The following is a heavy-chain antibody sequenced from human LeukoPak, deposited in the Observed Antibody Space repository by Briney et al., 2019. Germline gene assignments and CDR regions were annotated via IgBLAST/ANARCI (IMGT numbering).Heavy chain of an antibody. J-gene: IGHJ4*02. CDR1: GFTFSSYA. Sequence: GGALRLSCAASGFTFSSYAMHWGRRASSKGREWVAPISYDGSNKKYADSVKGRFTIYRDNSKNTRYMQMNSMRSDDTAVYYCARGVRLAVAGYIDCWGQGTLVTVSS. CDR3: ARGVRLAVAGYIDC. D-gene: IGHD6-19*01. CDR2: ISYDGSNK. V-gene: IGHV3-30*04.